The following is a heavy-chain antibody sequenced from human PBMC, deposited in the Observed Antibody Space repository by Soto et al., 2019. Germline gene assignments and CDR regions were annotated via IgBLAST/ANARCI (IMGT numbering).Heavy chain of an antibody. J-gene: IGHJ6*02. CDR1: GFTLSDYE. CDR3: ARVRAGAANGYYGMDD. D-gene: IGHD1-26*01. Sequence: PGGSLRLSCRASGFTLSDYEMHWVRQAPGKGLEWVSYISTGSSTIYYADSVKGRFTISRDNAKNSLFLEMNSLRPEDTAVYYCARVRAGAANGYYGMDDWGQGTTVTVSS. CDR2: ISTGSSTI. V-gene: IGHV3-48*03.